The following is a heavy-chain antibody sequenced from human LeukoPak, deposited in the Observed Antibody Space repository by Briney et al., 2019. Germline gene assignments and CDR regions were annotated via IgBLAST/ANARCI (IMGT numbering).Heavy chain of an antibody. D-gene: IGHD4-17*01. Sequence: GASVKVSRKASGYTFTGYYMHWVRQAPGQGLEWMGWINPNSGGTNYAQKFQGRVTMTRDTSISTAYMELSRLRSDDTAVYYCARAPDYGDDGNYGMDVWGQGTTVTVSS. J-gene: IGHJ6*02. V-gene: IGHV1-2*02. CDR1: GYTFTGYY. CDR2: INPNSGGT. CDR3: ARAPDYGDDGNYGMDV.